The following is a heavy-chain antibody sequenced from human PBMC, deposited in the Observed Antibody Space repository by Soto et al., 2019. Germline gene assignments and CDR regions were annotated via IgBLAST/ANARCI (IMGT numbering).Heavy chain of an antibody. D-gene: IGHD6-6*01. CDR3: ARETTSIAARLYYYYYMDV. Sequence: GGSLRLSCAASGFTFSSYGMHWVRQAPGEGLEWVAVIWYDGSNKYYADSVKGRFTISRDNSKNTLYLQMNSLRAEDTAVYYCARETTSIAARLYYYYYMDVWGKGTTVTVSS. CDR2: IWYDGSNK. J-gene: IGHJ6*03. CDR1: GFTFSSYG. V-gene: IGHV3-33*01.